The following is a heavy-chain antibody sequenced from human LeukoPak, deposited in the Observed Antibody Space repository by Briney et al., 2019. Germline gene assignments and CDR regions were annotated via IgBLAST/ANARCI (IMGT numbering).Heavy chain of an antibody. CDR2: ISSSGDYT. V-gene: IGHV3-21*01. J-gene: IGHJ4*02. Sequence: GGSLRLSCAASGFTFSSYSKNWVRQAPGKGLEWVSSISSSGDYTYYADSVKGRFTISRDNAKKSLHLQLNSLTVEDTAVYLCARASDGYHSDYWGQGTLVTVSS. CDR3: ARASDGYHSDY. D-gene: IGHD5-24*01. CDR1: GFTFSSYS.